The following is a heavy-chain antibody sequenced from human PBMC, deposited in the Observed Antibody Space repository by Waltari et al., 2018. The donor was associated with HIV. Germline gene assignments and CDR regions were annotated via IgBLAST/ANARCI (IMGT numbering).Heavy chain of an antibody. Sequence: QVQLQESGPGLVKPSQTLSLTCTVSGGPISSGSYYWSWIRQPAGKGLEWIGRIYTRGSTNYNPSRKSRVTISVDTSKNQFSLKLSSVTAADTAVYYCARDRNYYYDSSGYFFNAFDIWGQGTMVTVSS. CDR1: GGPISSGSYY. J-gene: IGHJ3*02. CDR2: IYTRGST. D-gene: IGHD3-22*01. CDR3: ARDRNYYYDSSGYFFNAFDI. V-gene: IGHV4-61*02.